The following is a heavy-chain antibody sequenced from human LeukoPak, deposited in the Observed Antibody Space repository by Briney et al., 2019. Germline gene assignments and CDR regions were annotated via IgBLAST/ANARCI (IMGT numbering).Heavy chain of an antibody. D-gene: IGHD2-2*01. Sequence: SQTLSFTCTVSGGSISSGDYYWSWIRQPPGKGLEWIGYIYYSGSTYYNPSLKSRVTISVDTSKNQFSLKLSSVTAADTAVYYCARENIVVVQWFDGMDVWGKGTTVTVSS. CDR2: IYYSGST. J-gene: IGHJ6*04. CDR1: GGSISSGDYY. V-gene: IGHV4-30-4*01. CDR3: ARENIVVVQWFDGMDV.